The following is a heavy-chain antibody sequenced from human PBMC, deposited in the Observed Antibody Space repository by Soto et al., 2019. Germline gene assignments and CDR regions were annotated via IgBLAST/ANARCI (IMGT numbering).Heavy chain of an antibody. D-gene: IGHD6-6*01. CDR3: ARGPSGVEYLEYFQH. CDR2: IYSSGST. Sequence: SETLSLTCAVSGGSIGSECWNWMRQPPGKGLEWIAYIYSSGSTNYNPSLKSRVTISVDTSKNQFSLKLNSVTAAATAVYYCARGPSGVEYLEYFQHWAQRTLVPVSS. J-gene: IGHJ1*01. CDR1: GGSIGSEC. V-gene: IGHV4-59*01.